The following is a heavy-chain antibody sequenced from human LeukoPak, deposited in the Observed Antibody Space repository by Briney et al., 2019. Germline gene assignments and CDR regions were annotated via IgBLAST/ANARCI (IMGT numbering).Heavy chain of an antibody. Sequence: PSETLSLTCAVYGGSFSGYYWSWIRQPPGKGLEWIGEINHSGSTNYNPSLKSRVTISVDTSKNQFSLKLSSVAAADTAVYYCARGSVTMVRGANHCGQGNLVTVSS. D-gene: IGHD3-10*01. CDR1: GGSFSGYY. CDR2: INHSGST. J-gene: IGHJ4*02. CDR3: ARGSVTMVRGANH. V-gene: IGHV4-34*01.